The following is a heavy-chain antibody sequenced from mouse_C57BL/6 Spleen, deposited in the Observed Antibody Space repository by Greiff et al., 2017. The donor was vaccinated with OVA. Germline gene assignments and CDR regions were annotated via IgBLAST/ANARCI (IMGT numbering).Heavy chain of an antibody. Sequence: VQLQESGPELVKPGASVKISCKASVYAFSSSWMNWVKQRPGKGLEWIGRIYPGDGDTNYNGKFKGKATLTADKSSSTAYMQLSSLTSEDSAVYFCARDGVYYGNYGEYFDAWGTGTTVTVSS. CDR3: ARDGVYYGNYGEYFDA. CDR2: IYPGDGDT. D-gene: IGHD2-1*01. J-gene: IGHJ1*03. V-gene: IGHV1-82*01. CDR1: VYAFSSSW.